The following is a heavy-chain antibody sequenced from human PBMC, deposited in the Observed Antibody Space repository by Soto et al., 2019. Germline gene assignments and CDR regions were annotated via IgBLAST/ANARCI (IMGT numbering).Heavy chain of an antibody. CDR1: GFTFSSYA. D-gene: IGHD1-26*01. J-gene: IGHJ4*02. CDR3: ARRGSGSHYDY. Sequence: EVQLLESGGGLVQPGGSLRLSCAASGFTFSSYAMRWVRQAPVKGLEWVSAISGSGDSTYYADSVKGRFTISRDTSKNTLYLQMNSLRAEDTAVYYCARRGSGSHYDYWGQGTLVTVSS. V-gene: IGHV3-23*01. CDR2: ISGSGDST.